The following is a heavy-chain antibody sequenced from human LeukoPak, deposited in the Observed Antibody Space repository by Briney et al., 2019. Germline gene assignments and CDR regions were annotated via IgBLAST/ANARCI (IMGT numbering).Heavy chain of an antibody. V-gene: IGHV3-21*01. CDR3: PRTDYYDKSIDY. CDR1: GFTFSSIA. D-gene: IGHD3-22*01. Sequence: GGSLRLSCAASGFTFSSIAMTWVRQAPGKGLEWVSTIRSNGETTYYADSVKGRFTISRDIAKNSLYLQMNSLRAEDTAVYYSPRTDYYDKSIDYWGQGTLVTVSS. CDR2: IRSNGETT. J-gene: IGHJ4*02.